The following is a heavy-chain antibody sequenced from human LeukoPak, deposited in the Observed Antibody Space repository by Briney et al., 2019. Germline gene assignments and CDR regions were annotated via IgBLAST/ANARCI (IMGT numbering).Heavy chain of an antibody. V-gene: IGHV3-33*08. D-gene: IGHD2-2*01. Sequence: GGSLRLSCAASGFTFSDYYMSWIRQAPGKGLEWVAVIWCDGSNKYYADSVKGRFTISRDNSKNTLYLQMNSLRAEDTAVYYCARAGGYCSSTSCPYYYYYGMDVWGQGTTVTVSS. CDR1: GFTFSDYY. J-gene: IGHJ6*02. CDR2: IWCDGSNK. CDR3: ARAGGYCSSTSCPYYYYYGMDV.